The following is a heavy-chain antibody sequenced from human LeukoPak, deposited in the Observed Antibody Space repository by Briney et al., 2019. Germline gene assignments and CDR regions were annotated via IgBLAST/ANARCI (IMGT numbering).Heavy chain of an antibody. CDR2: ISPKSGGT. J-gene: IGHJ3*02. D-gene: IGHD3-22*01. CDR3: ARDFLHVYYYDSSGYVRGAFDI. Sequence: ASVKVSCKVSGYTLTELSMHWVRQAPGQGLEWMGWISPKSGGTNYAQKFQGRVTMTRDTSISTAYMELTRLRSDDTAVYYCARDFLHVYYYDSSGYVRGAFDIWGQGTMVTVSS. V-gene: IGHV1-2*02. CDR1: GYTLTELS.